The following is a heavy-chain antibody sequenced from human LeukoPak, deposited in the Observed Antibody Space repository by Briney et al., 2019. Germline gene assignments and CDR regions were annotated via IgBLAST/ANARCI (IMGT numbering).Heavy chain of an antibody. D-gene: IGHD4-23*01. CDR1: GDSISSGDYY. CDR2: ISSSGST. CDR3: ATLTGGDDAFDI. V-gene: IGHV4-61*02. Sequence: PSQTLSLTCTVSGDSISSGDYYWSWIRQPAGKGLEWIGRISSSGSTNYNPSLRSRVTISVDTSKNQFSLKLSSVTAADTAVYYCATLTGGDDAFDIWGQGTMVTVSS. J-gene: IGHJ3*02.